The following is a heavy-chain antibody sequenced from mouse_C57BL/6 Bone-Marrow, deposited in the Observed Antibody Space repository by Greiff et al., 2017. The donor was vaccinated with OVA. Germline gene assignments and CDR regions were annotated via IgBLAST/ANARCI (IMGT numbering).Heavy chain of an antibody. D-gene: IGHD1-1*01. Sequence: EVKVVESGEGLVKPGGSLKLSCAASGFTFSSYAMSWVRQTPEKRLEWVAYISSGGDYIYYADTVKGRFTISRDNARNTLYLQMSSLKSEDTAMYYCTRENGSSYGYFDYWGQGTTLTVSS. V-gene: IGHV5-9-1*02. CDR1: GFTFSSYA. J-gene: IGHJ2*01. CDR2: ISSGGDYI. CDR3: TRENGSSYGYFDY.